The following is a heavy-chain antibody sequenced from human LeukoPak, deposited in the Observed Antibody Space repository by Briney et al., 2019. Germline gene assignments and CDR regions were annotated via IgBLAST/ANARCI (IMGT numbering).Heavy chain of an antibody. CDR1: GGSFSGYY. CDR3: ARGPIFYDYVWGSYRYNWFDP. V-gene: IGHV4-34*01. Sequence: PSETLSLTXAVYGGSFSGYYWSWIRQAPGKGLEWLGEINHSGSTNYNPSLKSRVTISVDTSKNQFSLKLSSVTAADTAVYYCARGPIFYDYVWGSYRYNWFDPWGQGTLVTVSS. D-gene: IGHD3-16*02. J-gene: IGHJ5*02. CDR2: INHSGST.